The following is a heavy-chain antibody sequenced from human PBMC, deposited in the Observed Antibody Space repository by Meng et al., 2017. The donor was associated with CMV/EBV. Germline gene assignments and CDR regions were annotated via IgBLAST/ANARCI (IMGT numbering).Heavy chain of an antibody. CDR1: GFTFSSYW. J-gene: IGHJ6*02. Sequence: GKSLKISCAASGFTFSSYWMHWVRQAPGKGLVWVSRINSDGSSTSYADSVKGRFTISRDNAKNTLYLQMNSLRAEDTAVYYCARDVTGAGIVVVPAASVQGGMDVWGQGTTVTVSS. D-gene: IGHD2-2*01. CDR2: INSDGSST. CDR3: ARDVTGAGIVVVPAASVQGGMDV. V-gene: IGHV3-74*01.